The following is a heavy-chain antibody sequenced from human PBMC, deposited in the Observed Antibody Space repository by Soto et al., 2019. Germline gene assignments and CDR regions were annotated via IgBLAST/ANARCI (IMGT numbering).Heavy chain of an antibody. V-gene: IGHV1-18*04. Sequence: XSVKVACKASGYSFTSYGIIWVRQAPGQGLEWMGWISAYNGNTNYAQKLQGRVTMTTDTSTSTAYMELRSLRSDDTAVYYCARDRDGYNSLADAFDIWGQGTMVTVSS. CDR3: ARDRDGYNSLADAFDI. CDR2: ISAYNGNT. J-gene: IGHJ3*02. D-gene: IGHD5-12*01. CDR1: GYSFTSYG.